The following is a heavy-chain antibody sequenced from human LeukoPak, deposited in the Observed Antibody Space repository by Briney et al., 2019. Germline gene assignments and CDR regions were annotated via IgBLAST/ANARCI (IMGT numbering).Heavy chain of an antibody. CDR3: ASETVAGTTDN. V-gene: IGHV3-48*01. CDR2: ISSSSSTI. J-gene: IGHJ4*02. Sequence: GGSLRLSCAASGFTFSSYSMNWVRQAPGKELEWVSYISSSSSTIYYADSVKGRFTISRDNAKNSLYLQMNSLRAEDTAVYYCASETVAGTTDNWGQGTLVTVSS. CDR1: GFTFSSYS. D-gene: IGHD6-19*01.